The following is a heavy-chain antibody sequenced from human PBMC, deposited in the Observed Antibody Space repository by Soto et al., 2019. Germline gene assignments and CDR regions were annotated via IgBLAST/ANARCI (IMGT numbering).Heavy chain of an antibody. V-gene: IGHV4-30-4*02. CDR3: ARAQPFDS. Sequence: PSETLSLTCTVSGGSISSGDYYWSWIRQPPGKGLEWIGYIYYSGSTYYNPSLESRVTISLDTSKNQFSLNLRSVTAADTAVYYCARAQPFDSWGQGTLVTLSS. D-gene: IGHD2-2*01. CDR1: GGSISSGDYY. CDR2: IYYSGST. J-gene: IGHJ4*02.